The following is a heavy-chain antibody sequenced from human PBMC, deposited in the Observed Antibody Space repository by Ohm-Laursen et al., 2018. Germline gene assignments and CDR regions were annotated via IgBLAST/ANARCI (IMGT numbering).Heavy chain of an antibody. J-gene: IGHJ4*02. Sequence: RSLRLSCAASGFTFSSYGMHWVRQAPGKGLEWVAVISYDGSNKYYADSVKGRFTISRDNAKNSLYLQMNSLRAEDTAVYYCARDGSGSYSQRNDFDYWGQGTLVTVTS. D-gene: IGHD3-10*01. CDR3: ARDGSGSYSQRNDFDY. V-gene: IGHV3-30*03. CDR2: ISYDGSNK. CDR1: GFTFSSYG.